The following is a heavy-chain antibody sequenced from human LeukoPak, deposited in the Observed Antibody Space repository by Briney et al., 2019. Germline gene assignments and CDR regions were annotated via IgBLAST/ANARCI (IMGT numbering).Heavy chain of an antibody. V-gene: IGHV4-59*11. CDR3: AREGGYYDRSGYLLGAFDI. J-gene: IGHJ3*02. D-gene: IGHD3-22*01. Sequence: SETLSLTCTVSGDSIRSHYWNWIRQPPGRGLEGIGYISYSGNINYNPSLKRRVTISVDTSKNQFSLKLNSVTAADTAVYYCAREGGYYDRSGYLLGAFDIWGQGTMVTVSP. CDR2: ISYSGNI. CDR1: GDSIRSHY.